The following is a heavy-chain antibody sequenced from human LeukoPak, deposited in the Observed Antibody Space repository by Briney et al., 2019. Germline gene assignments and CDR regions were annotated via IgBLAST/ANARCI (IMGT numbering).Heavy chain of an antibody. Sequence: GGSLRLSCAASGFTFGSYAMSWVRQAPGKGLEWVAFIRYDGSNKYYADSVKGRFTISRDNSKNTLYLQMNSLRAEDTAVYYCAKDKTIAARPEWFDPWGQGTLVTVSS. CDR1: GFTFGSYA. V-gene: IGHV3-30*02. CDR3: AKDKTIAARPEWFDP. J-gene: IGHJ5*02. D-gene: IGHD6-6*01. CDR2: IRYDGSNK.